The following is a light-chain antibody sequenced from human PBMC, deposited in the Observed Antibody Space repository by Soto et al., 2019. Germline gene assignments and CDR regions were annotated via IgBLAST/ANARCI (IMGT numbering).Light chain of an antibody. CDR3: QQYDNSFT. CDR2: GAS. CDR1: QSVSSPY. Sequence: EIVLTQSPGTLSLSPGERATVSCRASQSVSSPYLAWYQHTPGEAPRLLISGASNRAAGIPDRLSASGSGTDFTLTIRRLEPEYVAVYYCQQYDNSFTFGGGTRLDIK. J-gene: IGKJ5*01. V-gene: IGKV3-20*01.